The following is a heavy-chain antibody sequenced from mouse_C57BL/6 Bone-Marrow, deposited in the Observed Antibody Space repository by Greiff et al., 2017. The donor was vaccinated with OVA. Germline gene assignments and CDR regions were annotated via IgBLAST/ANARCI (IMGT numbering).Heavy chain of an antibody. CDR2: IHPSDSDT. CDR1: GYTFTSYW. Sequence: QVQLKQPGAELVKPGASVKVSCKASGYTFTSYWMHWVKQRPGQGLEWIGRIHPSDSDTNYNQKFKGKATLTVDKSSSTAYMQLSSLTSEDSAVYYCAIPYYGTRFAYWGQGTLVTVSA. V-gene: IGHV1-74*01. CDR3: AIPYYGTRFAY. D-gene: IGHD2-10*01. J-gene: IGHJ3*01.